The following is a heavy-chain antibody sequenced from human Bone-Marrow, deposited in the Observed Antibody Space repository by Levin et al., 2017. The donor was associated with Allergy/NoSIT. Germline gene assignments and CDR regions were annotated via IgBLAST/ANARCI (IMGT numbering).Heavy chain of an antibody. CDR3: ARGHGVVYFDH. CDR1: GYTFNEYY. CDR2: VTPNSGGS. Sequence: ASVKVSCKASGYTFNEYYIHWVRQAPGLGLEWMGWVTPNSGGSNYAENYQGRVNMAWDTSTATAFMELFGLKFDDTAVYFCARGHGVVYFDHWGQGSLVTVSS. D-gene: IGHD3-3*01. J-gene: IGHJ4*02. V-gene: IGHV1-2*02.